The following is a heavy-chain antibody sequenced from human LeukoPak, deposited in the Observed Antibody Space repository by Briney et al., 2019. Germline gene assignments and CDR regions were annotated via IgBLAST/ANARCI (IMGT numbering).Heavy chain of an antibody. J-gene: IGHJ4*02. V-gene: IGHV1-18*01. Sequence: ASVKVSCKASGYPFANFAVSWVRQAPGQGLEWMGWISDSNGNLNYAERLQGSLTITTDVSTTTAYMELKSLTSDDSAVYYCATWLGATGRRGASDWGQGTLVTVSS. CDR1: GYPFANFA. CDR3: ATWLGATGRRGASD. CDR2: ISDSNGNL. D-gene: IGHD3-10*01.